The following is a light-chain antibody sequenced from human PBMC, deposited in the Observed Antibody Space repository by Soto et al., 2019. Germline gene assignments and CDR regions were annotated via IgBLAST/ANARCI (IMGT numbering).Light chain of an antibody. Sequence: QSVLTQPPSVSGAPGQRVTISCTGSSCNIGAGYDVHWYQQLPGTAPKLLIYGSSNRPSGVPDRFSGSKSGTSASLAITGLQAEDEADYYCQSYDSSLLFGGGTKLTVL. CDR3: QSYDSSLL. CDR1: SCNIGAGYD. J-gene: IGLJ2*01. CDR2: GSS. V-gene: IGLV1-40*01.